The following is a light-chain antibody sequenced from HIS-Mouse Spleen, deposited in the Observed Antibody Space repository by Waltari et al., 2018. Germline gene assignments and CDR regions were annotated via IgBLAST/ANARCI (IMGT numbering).Light chain of an antibody. J-gene: IGKJ2*01. CDR1: QSVLYSSNNKNY. V-gene: IGKV4-1*01. Sequence: DIVMTQFPDSLPVSLGERATSHCKPSQSVLYSSNNKNYLAWYQQKPGQPPKLLIYWASTRESGVPDRFSGSGSGTDFTLTISSLQAEDVAVYYCQQYYSTPYTFGQGTKLEIK. CDR2: WAS. CDR3: QQYYSTPYT.